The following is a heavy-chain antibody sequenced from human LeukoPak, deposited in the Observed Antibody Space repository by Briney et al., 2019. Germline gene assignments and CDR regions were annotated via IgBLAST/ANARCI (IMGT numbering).Heavy chain of an antibody. V-gene: IGHV3-9*01. CDR2: ISWNSGSI. J-gene: IGHJ4*02. CDR1: GFTFDDYA. Sequence: PGGSLRLSCAASGFTFDDYAMHWVRQAPGKGLEWVSGISWNSGSIGYADSVKGRFTISKDDAKNTLYLQMNSLRAEDTAVYYCATVFEYWGQGILVTVSS. CDR3: ATVFEY.